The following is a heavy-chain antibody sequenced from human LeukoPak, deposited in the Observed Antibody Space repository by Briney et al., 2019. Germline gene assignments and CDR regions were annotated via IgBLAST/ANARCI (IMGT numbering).Heavy chain of an antibody. CDR2: IGTAGDT. J-gene: IGHJ6*02. CDR3: ARTDYDYGMDV. Sequence: GGSLRLSCAASGFTFSSYDMHWVRQATGKGLEWVSAIGTAGDTYYPGSVKGRFTISRENAKNSLYLQMNSLRAGDAAVYYCARTDYDYGMDVWGQGTTVTVSS. CDR1: GFTFSSYD. V-gene: IGHV3-13*01.